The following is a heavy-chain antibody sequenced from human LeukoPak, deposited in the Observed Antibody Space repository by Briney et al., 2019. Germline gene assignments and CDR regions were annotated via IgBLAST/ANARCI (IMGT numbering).Heavy chain of an antibody. CDR2: ISGDGGTA. Sequence: GGSLRLSCSASGFTFSSYTIDWVRQTPGKGLEYVSAISGDGGTAYFADSVRDRFTISRDHSKNTLYLQMDSLRTEDMAVYYCARGPTRPIVQLDYWGQGALVTVSS. J-gene: IGHJ4*02. V-gene: IGHV3-64*02. CDR3: ARGPTRPIVQLDY. D-gene: IGHD1-26*01. CDR1: GFTFSSYT.